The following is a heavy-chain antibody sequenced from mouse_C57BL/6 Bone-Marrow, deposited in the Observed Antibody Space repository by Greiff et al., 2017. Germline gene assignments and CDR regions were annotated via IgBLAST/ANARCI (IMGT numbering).Heavy chain of an antibody. CDR2: INPNNGTT. J-gene: IGHJ4*01. Sequence: EVQLQQSGPELVKPGASVKISCKASGYSFTDYNMNWVKQSNGKSLEWIGVINPNNGTTSYNQKFKGKATLTVDQSSSTAYIQINILTSEDSAVYYCASGYDYDYAMDYWGQGTSVTVSS. V-gene: IGHV1-39*01. CDR3: ASGYDYDYAMDY. D-gene: IGHD2-4*01. CDR1: GYSFTDYN.